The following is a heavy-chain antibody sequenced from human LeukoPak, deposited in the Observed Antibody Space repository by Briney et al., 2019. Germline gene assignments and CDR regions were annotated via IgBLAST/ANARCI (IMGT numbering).Heavy chain of an antibody. CDR3: ARDGDGYCSGGSCYTVDY. CDR1: GGTFSYYA. Sequence: ASVKVSCKASGGTFSYYALSWVRQAPGQGLEWMGGIIPIFGTANYAQKFQGRVTITADKSTSTAYMELSSLRSEDTAVYYCARDGDGYCSGGSCYTVDYWGQGTLVTVSS. V-gene: IGHV1-69*06. D-gene: IGHD2-15*01. J-gene: IGHJ4*02. CDR2: IIPIFGTA.